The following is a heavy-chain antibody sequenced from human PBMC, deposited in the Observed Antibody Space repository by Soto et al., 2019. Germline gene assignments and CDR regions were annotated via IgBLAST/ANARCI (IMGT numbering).Heavy chain of an antibody. CDR2: TRNKGHSYTT. CDR3: ARVGAYSYGPPDY. CDR1: GFTFSDHY. D-gene: IGHD5-18*01. J-gene: IGHJ4*02. V-gene: IGHV3-72*01. Sequence: EVQLVESGGDLVQPGGSLRLSCAASGFTFSDHYMDWVRQAPGKGLEWVGRTRNKGHSYTTEYGASVKGRFTISRDGSKNSLYLQMNSLKTEDTAVYYCARVGAYSYGPPDYWGQGTLVTVSS.